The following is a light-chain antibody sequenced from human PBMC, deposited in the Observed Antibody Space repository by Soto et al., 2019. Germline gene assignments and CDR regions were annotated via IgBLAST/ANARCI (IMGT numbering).Light chain of an antibody. Sequence: EIVMTQSPATLSVSPGERATLSCRASQSVSSNLAWYQQKPGQAPRLLIYGASTRATGIPARFSGSGSVTEFTLTISSLQSEDFAVYYCQQYNNWPPPYTFGQGTKLEN. CDR1: QSVSSN. V-gene: IGKV3-15*01. CDR3: QQYNNWPPPYT. CDR2: GAS. J-gene: IGKJ2*01.